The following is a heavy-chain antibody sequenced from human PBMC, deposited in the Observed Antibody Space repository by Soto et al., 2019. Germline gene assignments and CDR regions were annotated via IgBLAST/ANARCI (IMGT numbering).Heavy chain of an antibody. CDR1: GFTFSSYG. J-gene: IGHJ4*02. CDR2: IWYDGSNK. Sequence: QVQLVESGGGVVQPGRSLRLSCAASGFTFSSYGMHWVRQAPGKGLEWVAVIWYDGSNKYYADSVKGRFTISRDNSKNPLYLQMNSLGAEDTAVYYCARDSIVGATYFDYWGQGTLVTVSS. CDR3: ARDSIVGATYFDY. D-gene: IGHD1-26*01. V-gene: IGHV3-33*01.